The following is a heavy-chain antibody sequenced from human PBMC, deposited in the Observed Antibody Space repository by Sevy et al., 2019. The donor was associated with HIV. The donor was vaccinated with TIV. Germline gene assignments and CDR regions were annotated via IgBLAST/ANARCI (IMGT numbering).Heavy chain of an antibody. D-gene: IGHD3-22*01. Sequence: ASVKVSCKASGGTFSSYAISWVRQAPGQGLEWMGGIIPILGIANYAQKFQGRVTITADKSTSTAYMELSSLRSEDTAVYYCARGTYYYDSSGYSTPSMKIGYAFEIWGQGTMVTVSS. CDR3: ARGTYYYDSSGYSTPSMKIGYAFEI. J-gene: IGHJ3*02. CDR2: IIPILGIA. CDR1: GGTFSSYA. V-gene: IGHV1-69*10.